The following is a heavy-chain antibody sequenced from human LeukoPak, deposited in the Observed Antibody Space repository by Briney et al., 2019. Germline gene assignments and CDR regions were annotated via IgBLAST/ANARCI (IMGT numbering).Heavy chain of an antibody. CDR2: ISGSGGST. CDR1: GFTFSSYA. J-gene: IGHJ3*02. V-gene: IGHV3-23*01. D-gene: IGHD2-15*01. Sequence: HPGGSLRLSCAASGFTFSSYAMSWVRQAPGKGLEWVSAISGSGGSTYYADSVKGRFTISRDNSKNTLYLQMNSLRAEDTAVYYCAKGGRYCSGGSCPDDAFDIWGQGTMDTVSS. CDR3: AKGGRYCSGGSCPDDAFDI.